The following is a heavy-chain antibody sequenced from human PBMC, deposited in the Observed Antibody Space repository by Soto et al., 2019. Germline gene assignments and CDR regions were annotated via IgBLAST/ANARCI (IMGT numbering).Heavy chain of an antibody. D-gene: IGHD3-16*02. CDR3: ARDAPYYDYIWGSYRYKAPFDY. Sequence: GASVKVSCKASGGTFSSYAISWVRQAPGQGLEWMGGIIPIFGTSNYAQKFQGRVTMTTDESTSTAYMELSSLRSEDAAVYYCARDAPYYDYIWGSYRYKAPFDYWGQGTLVTVSS. J-gene: IGHJ4*02. V-gene: IGHV1-69*05. CDR1: GGTFSSYA. CDR2: IIPIFGTS.